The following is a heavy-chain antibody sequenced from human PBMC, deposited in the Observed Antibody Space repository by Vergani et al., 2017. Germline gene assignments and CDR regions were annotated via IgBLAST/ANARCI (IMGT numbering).Heavy chain of an antibody. V-gene: IGHV4-34*01. CDR3: ARGFYGDGYKDAFDI. D-gene: IGHD5-24*01. Sequence: QVQLQQWGAGLLKPSETLSLTCAVYGGSFSGYYWSWIRQPPGKGREWIGEINHSGSTNYNPSLKSRVTISVDTSKNQFSLKLSSVTAADTAVYYCARGFYGDGYKDAFDIWGQGTMVTVSS. CDR1: GGSFSGYY. CDR2: INHSGST. J-gene: IGHJ3*02.